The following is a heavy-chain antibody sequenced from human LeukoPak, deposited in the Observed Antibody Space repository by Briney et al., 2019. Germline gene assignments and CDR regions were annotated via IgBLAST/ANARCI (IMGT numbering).Heavy chain of an antibody. J-gene: IGHJ6*02. D-gene: IGHD4-11*01. CDR1: GGSISSYY. Sequence: SETLSLTCTVSGGSISSYYWSWIRQPPGKGLEWIGYIYYSGSTNCNPSLKSRVTISVDTSKNQFSLKLSSVTAADTAVYYCARVHSYYYYGMDVWGQGTTVTVSS. CDR3: ARVHSYYYYGMDV. V-gene: IGHV4-59*01. CDR2: IYYSGST.